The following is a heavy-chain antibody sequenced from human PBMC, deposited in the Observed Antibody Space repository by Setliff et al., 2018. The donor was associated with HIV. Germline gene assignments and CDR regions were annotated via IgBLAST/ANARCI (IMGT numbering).Heavy chain of an antibody. CDR2: IIPTFGTA. Sequence: SVKVSCKASGGSGGTFSSNTISWVRQAPGQGLEWMEGIIPTFGTANYAQKFQGRVTITADESTSTAYMELSTLRSEDTAVDYCARGVRVGGVIGWFDTWGHGTLVTVSS. J-gene: IGHJ5*01. CDR3: ARGVRVGGVIGWFDT. CDR1: GGSGGTFSSNT. V-gene: IGHV1-69*13. D-gene: IGHD3-10*01.